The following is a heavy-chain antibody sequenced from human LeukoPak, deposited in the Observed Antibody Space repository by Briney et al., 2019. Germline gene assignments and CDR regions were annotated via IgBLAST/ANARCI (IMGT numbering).Heavy chain of an antibody. Sequence: GGSLRLSCAASGFTFDDYAMHWVRQAPGKGPEWVSAISGSGGSTYYADSVKGRFTISRDNSKNTLYLQMNSLRAEDTAVYYCAKVTPPRIQLWFFFDYWGQGTLVTVSS. V-gene: IGHV3-23*01. J-gene: IGHJ4*02. CDR1: GFTFDDYA. CDR3: AKVTPPRIQLWFFFDY. D-gene: IGHD5-18*01. CDR2: ISGSGGST.